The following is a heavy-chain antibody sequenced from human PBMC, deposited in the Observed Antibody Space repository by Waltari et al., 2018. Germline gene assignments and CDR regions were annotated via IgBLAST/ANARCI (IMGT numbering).Heavy chain of an antibody. V-gene: IGHV3-64D*08. CDR3: VKLSSDI. CDR2: ISNNGDTT. CDR1: GFIFSNSA. J-gene: IGHJ4*02. D-gene: IGHD3-16*02. Sequence: EVQLVESGGGFVQSCGSLRLSCSASGFIFSNSAMHWVRQAPGKGLEYVSAISNNGDTTYYIDSVKGRFSISRDNSKNTLYLQVNSLTTEDSAVYYCVKLSSDIWGQGTRVTVSS.